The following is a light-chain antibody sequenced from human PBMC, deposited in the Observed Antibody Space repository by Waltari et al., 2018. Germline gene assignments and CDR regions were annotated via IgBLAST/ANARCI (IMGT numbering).Light chain of an antibody. Sequence: WYQQLPGTAPKLLVSGDNKRPSGVPDRFSGSKSGTSASLAISGLQAEDEADYYCQSYDSSLSWVFGGGTKLTVL. J-gene: IGLJ3*02. CDR3: QSYDSSLSWV. V-gene: IGLV1-40*01. CDR2: GDN.